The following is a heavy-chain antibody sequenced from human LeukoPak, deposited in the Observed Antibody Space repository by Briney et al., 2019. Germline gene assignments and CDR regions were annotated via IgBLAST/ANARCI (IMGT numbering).Heavy chain of an antibody. Sequence: ASVKVSCKASGYTFTGYYMHWVRQAPGQGLEWMGWINPNSGGTNYAQKFQGRVTMTRDTSISTAYMELSRLSSDDTAVYCCARALVGATDWFDPWGQGTLVTVSS. J-gene: IGHJ5*02. V-gene: IGHV1-2*02. CDR1: GYTFTGYY. CDR2: INPNSGGT. CDR3: ARALVGATDWFDP. D-gene: IGHD1-26*01.